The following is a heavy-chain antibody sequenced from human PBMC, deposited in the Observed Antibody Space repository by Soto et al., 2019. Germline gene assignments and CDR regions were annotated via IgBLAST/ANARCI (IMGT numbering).Heavy chain of an antibody. D-gene: IGHD1-26*01. CDR1: GFTFSSYA. V-gene: IGHV3-23*01. Sequence: EVQLLESGGGLVQPGGSLRLSCAASGFTFSSYAMSWVRQAPGKGLEWVSAISGSGGSTYYADSVKGRFTISRDNSKSTLYLQMNSLRAEDTAVYYCAKGPHSSGSHYWVDYWGQGTLVTVSS. CDR2: ISGSGGST. CDR3: AKGPHSSGSHYWVDY. J-gene: IGHJ4*02.